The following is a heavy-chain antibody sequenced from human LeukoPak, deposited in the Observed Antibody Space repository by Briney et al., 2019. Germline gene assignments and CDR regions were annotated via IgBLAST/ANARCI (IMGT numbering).Heavy chain of an antibody. CDR3: ARDRALWDAFDI. V-gene: IGHV4-39*07. J-gene: IGHJ3*02. CDR1: GGSISSSSYY. Sequence: SETLSLTCTVSGGSISSSSYYWGWIRQPPGKGLEWIGSIYYSGSTYYNPSLKSRVTISVDTSKNQFSLKLSSVTAADTAVYYCARDRALWDAFDIWGQGTMVTVSS. D-gene: IGHD3-10*01. CDR2: IYYSGST.